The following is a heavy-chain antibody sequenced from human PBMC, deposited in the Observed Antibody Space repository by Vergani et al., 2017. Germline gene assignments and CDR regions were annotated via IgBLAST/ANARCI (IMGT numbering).Heavy chain of an antibody. CDR3: ARSERYCSSTSCYSWGFDY. CDR1: GGSISSGGYY. D-gene: IGHD2-2*01. J-gene: IGHJ4*02. Sequence: QVQLQESGPGLVKSSETLSLTCTVSGGSISSGGYYWSWIRQHPGKGLEWIGYIYYSGSTYYNPSLKSRVTISVDTSKNQFSLKLSSVSAADTAVYYCARSERYCSSTSCYSWGFDYWGQETLVTVSS. CDR2: IYYSGST. V-gene: IGHV4-31*03.